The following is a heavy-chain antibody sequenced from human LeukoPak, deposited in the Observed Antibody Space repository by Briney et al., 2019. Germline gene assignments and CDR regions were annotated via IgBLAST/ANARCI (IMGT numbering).Heavy chain of an antibody. CDR1: GIDFKVYE. CDR2: ISDNGLRT. D-gene: IGHD5-12*01. V-gene: IGHV3-30*04. J-gene: IGHJ5*02. CDR3: ARERRGYGYGTLDP. Sequence: GGSLRLSCVASGIDFKVYEMHWVRQSPGKGLEWVALISDNGLRTNYAESLKGRFIVSRDNSKNTMDLQMNDLRVEDTGVNFCARERRGYGYGTLDPWGQGTLVTVSS.